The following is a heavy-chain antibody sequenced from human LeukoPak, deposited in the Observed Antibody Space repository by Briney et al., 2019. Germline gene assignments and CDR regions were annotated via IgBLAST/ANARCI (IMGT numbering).Heavy chain of an antibody. CDR3: AREYDSSGYYFGDGYYFDY. V-gene: IGHV3-48*01. CDR1: GFTFSSYS. J-gene: IGHJ4*02. D-gene: IGHD3-22*01. CDR2: ISSSSTTI. Sequence: GGSLRLSCAASGFTFSSYSMNWVRQAPGKGLEWVSYISSSSTTIYYADSVKGRFTISRDNAKNSLYLQMNSLRAEDTAVYYCAREYDSSGYYFGDGYYFDYWGQGTLVTVSS.